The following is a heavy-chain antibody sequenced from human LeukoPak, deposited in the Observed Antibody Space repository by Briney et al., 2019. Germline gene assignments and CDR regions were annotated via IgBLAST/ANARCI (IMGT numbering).Heavy chain of an antibody. CDR2: IYTSGSA. Sequence: SETLSLTCTVSGGSISSYYWRWIRQPAGKGLEWIGRIYTSGSANYNPSLKSRVTMSVDTSKNQFSLKLSSVTAADTAVYYCARGVGSGSYTPDDYYYYYGMDVWGQGTAVTVSS. CDR1: GGSISSYY. V-gene: IGHV4-4*07. D-gene: IGHD3-10*01. J-gene: IGHJ6*02. CDR3: ARGVGSGSYTPDDYYYYYGMDV.